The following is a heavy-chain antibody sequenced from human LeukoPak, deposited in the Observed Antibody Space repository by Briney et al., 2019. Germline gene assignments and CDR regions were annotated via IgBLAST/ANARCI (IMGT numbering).Heavy chain of an antibody. CDR3: AKVLFGVWFGDAVEPFDS. V-gene: IGHV3-11*01. D-gene: IGHD3-10*01. CDR2: ISSSGSTI. J-gene: IGHJ4*02. Sequence: PGGSLRLSCAASGFTFSDYYMSWIRQAPGKGLEWVSYISSSGSTIYYADSVKGRLIISRDNSKNTLYLQMNSLRVEDTAIYYCAKVLFGVWFGDAVEPFDSWGQGTLVTVSS. CDR1: GFTFSDYY.